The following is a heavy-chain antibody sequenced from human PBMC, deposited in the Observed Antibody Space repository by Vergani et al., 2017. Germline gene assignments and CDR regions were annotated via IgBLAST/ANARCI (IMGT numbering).Heavy chain of an antibody. V-gene: IGHV4-39*01. J-gene: IGHJ4*02. CDR3: ARIRAAAGFIDY. Sequence: QLQLQESGPGLVKPSETLSLTCTVSGGSISSSSYYWGWIRQPPGKGLEWIGSIYYSGSTYYNPSLKSRVTISVDTSKNQFSLRLSSVTAADTAVYYCARIRAAAGFIDYWGQGTLVTVSS. D-gene: IGHD6-13*01. CDR1: GGSISSSSYY. CDR2: IYYSGST.